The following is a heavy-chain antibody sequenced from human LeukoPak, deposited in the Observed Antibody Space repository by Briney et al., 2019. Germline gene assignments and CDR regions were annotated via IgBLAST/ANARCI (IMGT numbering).Heavy chain of an antibody. J-gene: IGHJ4*02. CDR1: GFTFTSDA. Sequence: RRSLRLSSAASGFTFTSDAMHCVCQTPGKGLGWVAVIWYDGSNKYYADSVEGRFTISRDNSKNTLYMQMNSLRAEDTAVYYCARDESGYCRGGSCPFGVDYWGQGTLASV. D-gene: IGHD2-15*01. V-gene: IGHV3-33*01. CDR2: IWYDGSNK. CDR3: ARDESGYCRGGSCPFGVDY.